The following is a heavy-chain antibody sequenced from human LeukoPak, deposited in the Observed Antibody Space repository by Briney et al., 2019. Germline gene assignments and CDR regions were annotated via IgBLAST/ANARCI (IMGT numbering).Heavy chain of an antibody. CDR3: ARVASEGSWYVSYFDY. D-gene: IGHD6-13*01. Sequence: GGSLRLSCAASGFTVSSNYMSWVRQAPGKGLEWVSVIYSGGGTYYADSVKGRFTISRDNSKNTLYLQMNSLRAEDTAVYYCARVASEGSWYVSYFDYWGQGTLVTVSS. CDR2: IYSGGGT. J-gene: IGHJ4*02. V-gene: IGHV3-66*01. CDR1: GFTVSSNY.